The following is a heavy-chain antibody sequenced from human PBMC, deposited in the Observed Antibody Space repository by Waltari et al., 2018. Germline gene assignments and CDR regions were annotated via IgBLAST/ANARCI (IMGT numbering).Heavy chain of an antibody. CDR3: ARGLEWYDY. J-gene: IGHJ4*02. CDR1: GGSISSYY. D-gene: IGHD3-3*01. Sequence: QVQLQESGPGLVKPSETLSLTCTVSGGSISSYYWSWIRQPPGKGLEWIGYIYYSGSTNANPSLKGRVTISVDTSKNQFSLKLSSVTAADTAVYYCARGLEWYDYWGQGTLVTVSS. CDR2: IYYSGST. V-gene: IGHV4-59*08.